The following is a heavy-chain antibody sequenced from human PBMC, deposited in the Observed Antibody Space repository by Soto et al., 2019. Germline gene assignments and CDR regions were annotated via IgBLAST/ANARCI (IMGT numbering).Heavy chain of an antibody. CDR3: ARAPPLYYDILTGYTNNPNAFDI. CDR2: ISSSSSTI. D-gene: IGHD3-9*01. J-gene: IGHJ3*02. V-gene: IGHV3-48*01. Sequence: GGSLRLSCAASGFTFSSYSMNWFRQAPGKGLEWVSYISSSSSTIYYADSVKGRFTISRDNAKNSLYLQMNSLRAEDTAVYYCARAPPLYYDILTGYTNNPNAFDIWGQGTMVTVSS. CDR1: GFTFSSYS.